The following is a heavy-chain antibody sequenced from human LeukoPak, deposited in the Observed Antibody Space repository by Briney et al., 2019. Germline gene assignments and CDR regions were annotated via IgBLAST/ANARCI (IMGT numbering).Heavy chain of an antibody. Sequence: GGSLRLSCAASGFTFSSYWMHWVRQAPGKGLVWVSRINSDGNSTSYADSVKGRFTISRDNAKNTLYLQMNSLRAEDTAVYYCARDQSDIVATTPIDYWGQGTLVTVSS. J-gene: IGHJ4*02. CDR2: INSDGNST. CDR3: ARDQSDIVATTPIDY. V-gene: IGHV3-74*01. CDR1: GFTFSSYW. D-gene: IGHD5-12*01.